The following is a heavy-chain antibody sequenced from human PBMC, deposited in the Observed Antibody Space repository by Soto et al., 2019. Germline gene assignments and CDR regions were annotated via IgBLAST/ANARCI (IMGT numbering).Heavy chain of an antibody. CDR1: GGSVSSGSYY. V-gene: IGHV4-61*01. J-gene: IGHJ6*02. CDR3: ARVRTTVIYYYYYGMDV. D-gene: IGHD4-17*01. CDR2: IYYSGST. Sequence: SETQSLTCTVSGGSVSSGSYYWSWIRQPPGKGLEWTGYIYYSGSTNYNPSLKRRVTISVDTSKNQFSLKLSSVTAADTAVYYCARVRTTVIYYYYYGMDVWGQGTTVTVSS.